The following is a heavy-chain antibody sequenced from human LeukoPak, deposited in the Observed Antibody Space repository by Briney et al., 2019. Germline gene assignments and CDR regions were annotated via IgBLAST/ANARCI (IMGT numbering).Heavy chain of an antibody. J-gene: IGHJ4*02. CDR3: ARGSYSYGNAFDY. Sequence: SETLSLTCTVSGGSISTSRYYWGWIRQPPGKGLEWIGSMHYSGSTYHNPSLKSRVTMSVDTSKNQFSLNLNSVTAADTAVYFCARGSYSYGNAFDYRGQGTLVTVSS. CDR1: GGSISTSRYY. CDR2: MHYSGST. D-gene: IGHD5-18*01. V-gene: IGHV4-39*07.